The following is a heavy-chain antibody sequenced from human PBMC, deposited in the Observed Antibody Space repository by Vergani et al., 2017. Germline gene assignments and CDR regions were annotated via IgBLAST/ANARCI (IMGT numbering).Heavy chain of an antibody. D-gene: IGHD3-9*01. V-gene: IGHV1-46*03. CDR2: INPSGGHT. CDR1: GYTFSNFY. CDR3: ARGDYGILTGYRY. J-gene: IGHJ4*02. Sequence: QVQVVQSGAEVKKSGASVKFSCKTSGYTFSNFYMHWVRQAPGQGLEWMGIINPSGGHTNNAQKFQGRVTMTRETSTSTVYMELSSLRSEDTAIYYCARGDYGILTGYRYWGQGTLVTVSA.